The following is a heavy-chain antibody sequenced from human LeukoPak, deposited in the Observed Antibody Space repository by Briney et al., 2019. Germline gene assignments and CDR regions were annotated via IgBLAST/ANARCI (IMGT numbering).Heavy chain of an antibody. CDR3: AKAVAAAGKTEFDC. CDR1: GFTFSSYA. CDR2: ISGSGGRT. V-gene: IGHV3-23*01. J-gene: IGHJ4*02. D-gene: IGHD6-13*01. Sequence: GGSLRLSCAASGFTFSSYAMSWVRQAPGKGLEWVSAISGSGGRTYYADSVKGRFTISRDSSKNTLYLQMNSLRAEDTAVYYCAKAVAAAGKTEFDCWGQGTLVTVSS.